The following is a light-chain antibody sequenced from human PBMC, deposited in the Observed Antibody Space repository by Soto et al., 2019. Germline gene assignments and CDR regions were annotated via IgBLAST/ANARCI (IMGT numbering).Light chain of an antibody. CDR2: GAS. V-gene: IGKV1-39*01. Sequence: IQMTQSPSALSESVGDRVTVTCRASQYVDTYLNWYQQKPGKAPKLLIYGASSLQSGVPSRFSGFGSGTDVTLTISSLQPEDSASYYCQQSYRTPRAFGQGTKVEVK. J-gene: IGKJ1*01. CDR3: QQSYRTPRA. CDR1: QYVDTY.